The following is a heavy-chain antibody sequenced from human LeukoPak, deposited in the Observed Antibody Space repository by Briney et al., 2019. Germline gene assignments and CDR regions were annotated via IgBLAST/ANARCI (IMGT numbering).Heavy chain of an antibody. CDR2: IYTRGSN. Sequence: SETLSLTCTVSGGSISSYYWSWIRPPPGKGLEWIGYIYTRGSNNYNHSLKSRATISVDTTKNQFSLKLSSVTAADTAVYYCAMSRERIGTAMASVAFDIWGQGTMVTVSS. CDR1: GGSISSYY. CDR3: AMSRERIGTAMASVAFDI. J-gene: IGHJ3*02. V-gene: IGHV4-4*09. D-gene: IGHD5-18*01.